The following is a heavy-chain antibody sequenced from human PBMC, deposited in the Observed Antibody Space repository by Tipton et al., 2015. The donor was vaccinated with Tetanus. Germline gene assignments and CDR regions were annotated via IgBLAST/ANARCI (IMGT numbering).Heavy chain of an antibody. V-gene: IGHV4-39*02. CDR1: GGSMSGSGHY. Sequence: TLSLTCIVSGGSMSGSGHYGAWVRQSPGKGLEWIGSISYSGRTYYSPSLKSRVTMSVDTSKKDFSARLGSVTAADAAVYYCAVLPKHWQAPRGAPWGQGIVVTVSS. D-gene: IGHD1-1*01. CDR2: ISYSGRT. J-gene: IGHJ5*02. CDR3: AVLPKHWQAPRGAP.